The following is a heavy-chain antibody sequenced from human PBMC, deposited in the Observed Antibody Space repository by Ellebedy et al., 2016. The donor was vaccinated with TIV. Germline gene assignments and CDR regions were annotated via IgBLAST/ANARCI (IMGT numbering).Heavy chain of an antibody. J-gene: IGHJ3*01. D-gene: IGHD3-22*01. Sequence: SETLSLTCAVSGVSITSHFWTWIRQPAGGGLVWIGRLHPSGTPNYNPSLKSRVIMSRDTSKDQFSLKLSSVTAADTAVYYCARHGPQWFDAFDLWGQGTLVTVSS. V-gene: IGHV4-4*07. CDR3: ARHGPQWFDAFDL. CDR2: LHPSGTP. CDR1: GVSITSHF.